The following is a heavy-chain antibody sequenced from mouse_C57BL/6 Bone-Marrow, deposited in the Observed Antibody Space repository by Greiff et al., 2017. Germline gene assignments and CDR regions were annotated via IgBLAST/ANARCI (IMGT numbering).Heavy chain of an antibody. D-gene: IGHD1-1*02. J-gene: IGHJ1*03. CDR2: IDPSDSYT. V-gene: IGHV1-69*01. CDR3: ARGGGCYPWYFDV. Sequence: QVQLQQPGAELVMPGASVKLSCKASGYTFTSYWMHWVKQRPGQGLEWIGEIDPSDSYTNYNQKFKGKSTLTVDKSSSTAYMQLSSLTSEDSAVYYCARGGGCYPWYFDVWGTVTTVTVSS. CDR1: GYTFTSYW.